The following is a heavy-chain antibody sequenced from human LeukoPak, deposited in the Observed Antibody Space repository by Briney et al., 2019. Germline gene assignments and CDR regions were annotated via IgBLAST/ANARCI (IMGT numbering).Heavy chain of an antibody. J-gene: IGHJ4*02. V-gene: IGHV3-23*01. CDR3: AKSGSGYYI. Sequence: PGGSLRLSCAASGFTFSSYAMTWVRQAPGKGLEWVSSFSFNGESTYYADSVKGRFTISRDNSKSALYLQMNSLRAEDTAIYYCAKSGSGYYIWGQGTLVTVSS. CDR1: GFTFSSYA. D-gene: IGHD3-3*01. CDR2: FSFNGEST.